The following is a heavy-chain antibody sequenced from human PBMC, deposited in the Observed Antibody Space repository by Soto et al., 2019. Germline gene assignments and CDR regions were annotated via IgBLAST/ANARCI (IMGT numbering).Heavy chain of an antibody. V-gene: IGHV3-23*01. J-gene: IGHJ3*02. CDR3: AKDRVGGVPDAFDI. Sequence: LRLSCAASGFTSTNYVMNWVRQAPGKGLEWVSSISGSGTTTFYADSVKGRFIISRDNSKNTLYLQMNSLRAEDTALYYCAKDRVGGVPDAFDIWGQGTMVTVSS. D-gene: IGHD2-8*01. CDR1: GFTSTNYV. CDR2: ISGSGTTT.